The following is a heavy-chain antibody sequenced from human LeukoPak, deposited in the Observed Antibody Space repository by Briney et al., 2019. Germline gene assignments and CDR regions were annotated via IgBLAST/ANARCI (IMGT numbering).Heavy chain of an antibody. CDR1: GFTFSSHW. CDR3: TGDLHV. V-gene: IGHV3-74*01. Sequence: PGGSLRLSCAASGFTFSSHWMHWVRQAPGKGLVWVSRINTDGTYTSSADSVKGRFTTSRDNAKNTLYLQMNSLRAEDTAVYYCTGDLHVWGQGTLVTVSS. CDR2: INTDGTYT. J-gene: IGHJ4*02.